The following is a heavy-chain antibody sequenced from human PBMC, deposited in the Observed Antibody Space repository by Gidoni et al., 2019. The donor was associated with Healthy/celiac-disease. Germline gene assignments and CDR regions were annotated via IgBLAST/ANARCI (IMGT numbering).Heavy chain of an antibody. CDR1: GGSFSGYD. CDR2: INHSGST. J-gene: IGHJ6*02. D-gene: IGHD4-4*01. CDR3: ARARGVNYSSNYYYYYGMDV. V-gene: IGHV4-34*01. Sequence: QVQLQQWGAGLLKPSETLSLTCAVYGGSFSGYDWSWIRQPPGKGLEWIGEINHSGSTNYNPSLKSRVTISVDTSKNQFSLKLSSVTAADTAVYYCARARGVNYSSNYYYYYGMDVWGQGTTVTVSS.